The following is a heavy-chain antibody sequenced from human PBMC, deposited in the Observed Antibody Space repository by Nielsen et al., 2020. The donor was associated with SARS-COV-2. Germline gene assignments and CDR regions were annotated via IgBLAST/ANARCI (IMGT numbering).Heavy chain of an antibody. Sequence: SQTLSLTCAVSGGSISSGGYSWSWIRQPPGKGLEWIGYIYHSGRTYYNPSLKSRVTISVDRSKNQFSLKLSSVTTADTAVYYCARGGRITFGGADDAFDIWGQGTMVTVSS. CDR2: IYHSGRT. CDR3: ARGGRITFGGADDAFDI. D-gene: IGHD3-16*01. CDR1: GGSISSGGYS. V-gene: IGHV4-30-2*01. J-gene: IGHJ3*02.